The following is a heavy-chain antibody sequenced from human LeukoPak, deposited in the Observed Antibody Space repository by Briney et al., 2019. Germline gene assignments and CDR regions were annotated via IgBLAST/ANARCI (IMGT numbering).Heavy chain of an antibody. CDR1: GGSISSSSYY. Sequence: PSETLSLTCTVSGGSISSSSYYWGWIRQPPGKGLEWIGSIYYSGSTYYNPSLKSRVTISVDTSKNQFSLKLSSVTAADTAVYYCARQRRSSWYGGYFDYWGQGTLVTVSS. J-gene: IGHJ4*02. CDR3: ARQRRSSWYGGYFDY. V-gene: IGHV4-39*01. D-gene: IGHD6-13*01. CDR2: IYYSGST.